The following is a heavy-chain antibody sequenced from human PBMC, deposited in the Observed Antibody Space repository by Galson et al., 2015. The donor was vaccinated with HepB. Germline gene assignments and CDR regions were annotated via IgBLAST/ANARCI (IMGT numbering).Heavy chain of an antibody. CDR2: TYYRSKWSS. CDR1: GDSVSSNRAA. Sequence: CAISGDSVSSNRAAWSWVRQSPSRGLEWLGRTYYRSKWSSNYAESVKSRITINPDTSKNQFSLQLNSVTPEDTAVYYCARTLSADGTNCFDSWGQGALVTVSS. V-gene: IGHV6-1*01. CDR3: ARTLSADGTNCFDS. D-gene: IGHD6-13*01. J-gene: IGHJ5*01.